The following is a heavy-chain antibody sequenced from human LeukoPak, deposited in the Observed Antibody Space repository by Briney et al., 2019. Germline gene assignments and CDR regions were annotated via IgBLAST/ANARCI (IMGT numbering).Heavy chain of an antibody. D-gene: IGHD3-10*01. CDR2: IYPGDSDT. J-gene: IGHJ4*02. Sequence: GESLKISCKGSGYSFTSYWIGWVRQMPGKGLEWMGIIYPGDSDTRYSPSFQGQVTISADKSISTAYLQWSSLKASDTAMHYCARQRGSGSYYKFFDYWGQGTLVTVSS. V-gene: IGHV5-51*01. CDR3: ARQRGSGSYYKFFDY. CDR1: GYSFTSYW.